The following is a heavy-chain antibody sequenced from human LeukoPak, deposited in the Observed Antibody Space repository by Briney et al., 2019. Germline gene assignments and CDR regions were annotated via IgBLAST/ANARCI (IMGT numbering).Heavy chain of an antibody. D-gene: IGHD2-2*01. J-gene: IGHJ4*02. CDR1: GFTFSSYW. V-gene: IGHV3-7*05. CDR3: ARDQRYCSSSSCPWDTFDY. Sequence: PGGSLRLSCAASGFTFSSYWMSWVRQAPEKGLEWVANIKQDGSEKYYVDSVKGRFTISRDNAKNSLYLQMNSLRAEDTAVYYCARDQRYCSSSSCPWDTFDYWGQGTLVTVSS. CDR2: IKQDGSEK.